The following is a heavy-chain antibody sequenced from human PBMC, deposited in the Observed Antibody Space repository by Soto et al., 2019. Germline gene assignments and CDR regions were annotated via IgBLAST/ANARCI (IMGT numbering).Heavy chain of an antibody. CDR1: GYPVTAYY. CDR3: ARGGGVGVAGSAAFDM. Sequence: QLHLVQSGAVVKKPGASVTVSCSASGYPVTAYYMHWVRQAPGRGLEWMGGINPATGAAKYTQTSQGRVTMTRDPSTSTVFMELSGLTSEDTGVFYCARGGGVGVAGSAAFDMWGQGTLVTVSS. D-gene: IGHD3-3*01. V-gene: IGHV1-2*02. CDR2: INPATGAA. J-gene: IGHJ3*02.